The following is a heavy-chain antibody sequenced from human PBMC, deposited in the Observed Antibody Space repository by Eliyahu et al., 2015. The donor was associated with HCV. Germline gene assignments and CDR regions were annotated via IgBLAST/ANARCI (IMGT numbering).Heavy chain of an antibody. CDR3: ARDMTFMVPEAY. Sequence: EVQLVESGGGLVKPGGSLRLSCAASGFFFSYYSMNWVRQAPGKGLEWVSSISSSSSYIYYADSVKGRFTISRDNAKNSLYLQMNSLRAEDTAVYYCARDMTFMVPEAYWGQGTLVTVSS. CDR2: ISSSSSYI. J-gene: IGHJ4*02. V-gene: IGHV3-21*01. D-gene: IGHD2-15*01. CDR1: GFFFSYYS.